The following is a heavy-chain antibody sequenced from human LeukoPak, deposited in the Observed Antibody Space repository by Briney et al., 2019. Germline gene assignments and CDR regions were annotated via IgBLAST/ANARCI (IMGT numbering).Heavy chain of an antibody. D-gene: IGHD6-6*01. CDR1: GFTFVNYW. CDR3: ARIGYSSSSFDY. V-gene: IGHV3-7*01. J-gene: IGHJ4*02. Sequence: GGSLRLSCAASGFTFVNYWMSWARQTPGKGLEWVANLKQDGSVKYFVDSVRGRFTISRDNARNSVYLQMDSLRAEDTAVYYCARIGYSSSSFDYWGQGTLVTVSS. CDR2: LKQDGSVK.